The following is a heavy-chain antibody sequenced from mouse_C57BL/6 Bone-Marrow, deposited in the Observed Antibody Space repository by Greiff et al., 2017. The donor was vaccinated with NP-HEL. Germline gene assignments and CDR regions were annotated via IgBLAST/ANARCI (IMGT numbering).Heavy chain of an antibody. V-gene: IGHV1-18*01. CDR2: INPNNGGT. D-gene: IGHD3-3*01. CDR3: ANSRASAVGY. J-gene: IGHJ4*01. CDR1: GYTFTDYN. Sequence: VQLQQSGPELVKPGASVKIPCKASGYTFTDYNMDWVKQSHGKSLEWIGDINPNNGGTIYTQKFKGKATLTVDKSSSTAYMELRSLTSENTAVYYCANSRASAVGYWGQGASVTVST.